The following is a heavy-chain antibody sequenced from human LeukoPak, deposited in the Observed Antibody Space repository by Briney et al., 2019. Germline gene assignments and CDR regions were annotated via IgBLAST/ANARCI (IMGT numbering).Heavy chain of an antibody. CDR2: ISYDGSNK. D-gene: IGHD3-3*01. V-gene: IGHV3-30-3*01. CDR3: ARDYDFCSGPPGSAFDI. Sequence: GGSLRLSCAAAGFTFSSYAMHWVRQAPGKGLEWVAVISYDGSNKYYADSVKGRFTISRDNSKNTLYLQMSSLRAEDTAVYYCARDYDFCSGPPGSAFDISGQGTMVTVSS. CDR1: GFTFSSYA. J-gene: IGHJ3*02.